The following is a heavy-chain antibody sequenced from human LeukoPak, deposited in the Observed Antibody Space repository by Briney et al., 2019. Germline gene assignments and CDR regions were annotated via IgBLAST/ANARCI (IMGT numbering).Heavy chain of an antibody. CDR1: GYTFTSYG. D-gene: IGHD5-24*01. V-gene: IGHV1-8*02. Sequence: GASVKVSCKASGYTFTSYGISWVRQAPGQGLEWMGWMNPNSGNTGYAQKFQGRVTMTRNTSISTAYMELSSLRSEDTAVYYRARGARGMATANWEFDYWGQGTLVTVSS. CDR2: MNPNSGNT. CDR3: ARGARGMATANWEFDY. J-gene: IGHJ4*02.